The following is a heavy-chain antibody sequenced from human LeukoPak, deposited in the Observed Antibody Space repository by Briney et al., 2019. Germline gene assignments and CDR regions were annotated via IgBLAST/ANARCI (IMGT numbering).Heavy chain of an antibody. J-gene: IGHJ5*02. CDR2: IDPNSGGT. V-gene: IGHV1-2*02. Sequence: ASVKVSCKTSGYSFTDYYMHWVRQAPGQGLEWMGWIDPNSGGTSSAQKFQGRVTMTRDTSITTVYMEVRWLTSDDTAIYYCARADRLHGGPYLIGPWGLGTLVTVPS. CDR1: GYSFTDYY. D-gene: IGHD2-21*01. CDR3: ARADRLHGGPYLIGP.